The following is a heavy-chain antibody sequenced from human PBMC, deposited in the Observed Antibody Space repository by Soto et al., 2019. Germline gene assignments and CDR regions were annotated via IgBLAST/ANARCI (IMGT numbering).Heavy chain of an antibody. CDR1: GFSLSTNGEG. D-gene: IGHD1-20*01. J-gene: IGHJ5*02. CDR2: IYLDDDK. Sequence: QITLKESGPTLVKPTQTLTLTCTFSGFSLSTNGEGVGWIRQTPGKALAWLAHIYLDDDKRYSPSLKSRLTLAKDTSKNQVVLTMTNMDPVDTATYYCAHRDPRYRYNWNGGWFDPWGQGTLVTVSS. CDR3: AHRDPRYRYNWNGGWFDP. V-gene: IGHV2-5*02.